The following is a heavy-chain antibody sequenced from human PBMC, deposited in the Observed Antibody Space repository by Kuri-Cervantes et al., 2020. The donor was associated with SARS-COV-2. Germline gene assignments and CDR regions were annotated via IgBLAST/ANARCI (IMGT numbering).Heavy chain of an antibody. CDR2: IWNDGSNK. V-gene: IGHV3-33*06. Sequence: GESLKISCAASGFTFTNYGMHWVRQAPGKGLEWVAVIWNDGSNKYYADSVKGRFSIFRDNSKNTLYLQMNSLRAEDTAVYYCAKVGSIFGVVNWFDPWGQGTLVTVSS. CDR1: GFTFTNYG. J-gene: IGHJ5*02. CDR3: AKVGSIFGVVNWFDP. D-gene: IGHD3-3*01.